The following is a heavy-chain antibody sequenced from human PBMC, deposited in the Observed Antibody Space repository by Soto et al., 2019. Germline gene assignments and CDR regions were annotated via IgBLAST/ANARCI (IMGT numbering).Heavy chain of an antibody. D-gene: IGHD3-22*01. CDR1: GGTFSSYA. CDR3: ARDRATESSGYYVRSDGFDI. V-gene: IGHV1-69*01. J-gene: IGHJ3*02. CDR2: IIPIFATT. Sequence: QVQLVQSGAEVKKPGSSVTVSCKASGGTFSSYAISWVRQAPGQGLEWMGGIIPIFATTNYAQNFQGRVTITADESTSTAYMELSSLISEDTALYYCARDRATESSGYYVRSDGFDIWGQGTMVTVSS.